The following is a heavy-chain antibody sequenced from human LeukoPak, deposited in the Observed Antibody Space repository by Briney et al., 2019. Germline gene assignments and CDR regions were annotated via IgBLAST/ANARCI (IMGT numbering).Heavy chain of an antibody. V-gene: IGHV1-18*01. CDR2: ISAYNGNT. CDR3: ARDWLGSSWYDAFDI. D-gene: IGHD6-13*01. Sequence: ASVKVSCKASGYTFTSYGISWVRQAPGQGLEWMGWISAYNGNTNYAQKLQGRVTMTTDTSTSTAYMELRSLRSDDTAVYYCARDWLGSSWYDAFDIRGQGTMVTVSS. J-gene: IGHJ3*02. CDR1: GYTFTSYG.